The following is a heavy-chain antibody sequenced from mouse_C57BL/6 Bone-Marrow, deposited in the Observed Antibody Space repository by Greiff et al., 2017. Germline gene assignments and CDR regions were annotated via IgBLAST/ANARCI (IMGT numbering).Heavy chain of an antibody. CDR1: GYTFTSYG. CDR2: IYPRSGNT. Sequence: QVMLKQSGAELARPGASVKLSCKASGYTFTSYGISWVKQRTGQGLEWIGEIYPRSGNTYYNEKFKGKATLTADKSSSTAYMELRSLTSEDTAVYFCASSSYPWFAYWGQGTLVTVSA. D-gene: IGHD1-1*01. CDR3: ASSSYPWFAY. V-gene: IGHV1-81*01. J-gene: IGHJ3*01.